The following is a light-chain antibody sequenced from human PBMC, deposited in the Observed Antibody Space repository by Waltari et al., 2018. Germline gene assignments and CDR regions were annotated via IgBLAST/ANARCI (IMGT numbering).Light chain of an antibody. CDR2: GAS. CDR3: QQYDNSPGT. CDR1: RCITSRY. J-gene: IGKJ4*01. Sequence: DTLLTQSPGTLSLSPGERATLSCRASRCITSRYLARYQQKPGQAPRLLIYGASNRATGIPDRFSGSGSGTDFTLTISGLDPEDFAVYFCQQYDNSPGTVGGGTKVDI. V-gene: IGKV3-20*01.